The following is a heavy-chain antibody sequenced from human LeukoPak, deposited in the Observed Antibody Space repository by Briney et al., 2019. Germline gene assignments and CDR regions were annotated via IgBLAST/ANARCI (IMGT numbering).Heavy chain of an antibody. CDR3: ARGGTRIVGAPVAYFDY. CDR2: IYYSGST. Sequence: SQALSLTCTVSGGSISSGDYYWSWIRQPPGKGLEWIGYIYYSGSTNYNPSLKSRVTISVDTSKNQFSLKLSSVTAADTAVYYCARGGTRIVGAPVAYFDYWGQGTLVTVSS. V-gene: IGHV4-30-4*08. J-gene: IGHJ4*02. CDR1: GGSISSGDYY. D-gene: IGHD1-26*01.